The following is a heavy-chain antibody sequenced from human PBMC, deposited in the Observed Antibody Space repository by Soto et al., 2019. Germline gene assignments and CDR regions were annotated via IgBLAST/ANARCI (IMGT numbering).Heavy chain of an antibody. CDR1: GYTLTELS. Sequence: ASVKVSCKVSGYTLTELSMHWVRQAPGKGLEWMGGFDPEDGETIYAQKFQGRVTMTEDTSTDTAYMELSSLRSEDTAVYYCATGFTRLGVVAALVDLDYWGQGTLVTVSS. J-gene: IGHJ4*02. D-gene: IGHD2-15*01. V-gene: IGHV1-24*01. CDR3: ATGFTRLGVVAALVDLDY. CDR2: FDPEDGET.